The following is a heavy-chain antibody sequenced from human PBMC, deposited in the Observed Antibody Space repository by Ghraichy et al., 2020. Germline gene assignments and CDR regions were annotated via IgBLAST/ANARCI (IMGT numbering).Heavy chain of an antibody. CDR3: ARGYNWNYLGYFDY. CDR1: GGSFSGYY. J-gene: IGHJ4*02. CDR2: INHSGST. D-gene: IGHD1-7*01. Sequence: SETLSLTCAVYGGSFSGYYWSWIRQPPGKGLEWIGEINHSGSTNYNPSLKSRVTISVDTSKNQFSLKLSSVTAADTAVYYCARGYNWNYLGYFDYWGQGTLVTVSS. V-gene: IGHV4-34*01.